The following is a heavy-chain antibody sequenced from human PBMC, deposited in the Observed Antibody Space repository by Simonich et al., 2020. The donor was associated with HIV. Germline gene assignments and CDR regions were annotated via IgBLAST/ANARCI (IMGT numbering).Heavy chain of an antibody. CDR1: GGSITSSSYY. J-gene: IGHJ6*03. Sequence: HLQLQESGPGLVKPSETLSLTCTVSGGSITSSSYYWGWIRQPPGKGLEWIGTIFYSGITYYNSSLKGRGTTSVDTSKNQFSLKLISVTAADTAVYYCARSSWENYFYMDVWGIGTMVTVSS. CDR3: ARSSWENYFYMDV. V-gene: IGHV4-39*01. D-gene: IGHD1-26*01. CDR2: IFYSGIT.